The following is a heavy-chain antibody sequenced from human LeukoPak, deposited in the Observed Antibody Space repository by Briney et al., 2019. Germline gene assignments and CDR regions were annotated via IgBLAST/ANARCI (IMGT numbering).Heavy chain of an antibody. V-gene: IGHV4-38-2*02. Sequence: SETLSLTCTVSGYSISSGYYWGWIRQPPGKGLEWIGSIYHSGSTYYNPSLKSRVTISVDTSKNQFSLKLSSVTAADTAVYYCARGLGYCSGGSCLIPLDIWGQGTMVTVSS. CDR3: ARGLGYCSGGSCLIPLDI. CDR2: IYHSGST. J-gene: IGHJ3*02. CDR1: GYSISSGYY. D-gene: IGHD2-15*01.